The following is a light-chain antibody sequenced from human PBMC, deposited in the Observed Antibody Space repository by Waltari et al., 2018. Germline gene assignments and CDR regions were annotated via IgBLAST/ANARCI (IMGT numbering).Light chain of an antibody. CDR2: EGS. J-gene: IGLJ1*01. V-gene: IGLV2-23*01. Sequence: QSALTQPASVSGSPGQSITIPCTVTSSDVGCYNLVSWYQQHPGKAPKLMIYEGSNRPSGISHRFSGSKSGNTASLTISGLQAEDEADYYCCSYAVGAIYVFGTGTKVTVL. CDR3: CSYAVGAIYV. CDR1: SSDVGCYNL.